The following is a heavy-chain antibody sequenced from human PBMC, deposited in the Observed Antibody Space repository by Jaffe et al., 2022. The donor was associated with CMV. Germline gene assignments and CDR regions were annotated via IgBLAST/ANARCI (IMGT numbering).Heavy chain of an antibody. CDR1: GFTFSNAW. Sequence: EVQLVESGGGLVKPGGSLRLSCAASGFTFSNAWMSWVRQAPGKGLEWVGRIKSKTDGGTTDYAAPVKGRFTISRDDSKNTLYLQMNSLKTEDTAVYYCTTTVGKIWWTLGGWYFDLWGRGTLVTVSS. CDR2: IKSKTDGGTT. V-gene: IGHV3-15*01. CDR3: TTTVGKIWWTLGGWYFDL. D-gene: IGHD5-12*01. J-gene: IGHJ2*01.